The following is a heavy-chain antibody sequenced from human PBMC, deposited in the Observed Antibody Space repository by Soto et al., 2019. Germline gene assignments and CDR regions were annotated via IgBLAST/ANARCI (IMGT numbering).Heavy chain of an antibody. J-gene: IGHJ4*02. V-gene: IGHV1-2*02. Sequence: ASVKVSCKASGYTFTVYYMHWVRQAPGQGLEWMGWINPKSGGTMYPQKFQGRVTMTWDTSISTAYMALTRLRSDDTVVYYCARDLAKGGGSAGFDYWGQGTMVTVYS. CDR2: INPKSGGT. D-gene: IGHD1-26*01. CDR3: ARDLAKGGGSAGFDY. CDR1: GYTFTVYY.